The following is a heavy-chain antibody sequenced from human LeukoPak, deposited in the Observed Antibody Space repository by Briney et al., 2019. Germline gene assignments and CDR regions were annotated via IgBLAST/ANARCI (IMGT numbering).Heavy chain of an antibody. D-gene: IGHD2-15*01. Sequence: PGGSQSLSCTTSGLTFSNSDMTWVRQAPGKGLEWVSSITTTSSYIYYADSVRGRFTVSRDNARNSLYLQMDGLRPEDTAVYYCARSGCPGGSCYLRYSWLDLWGRGTLVTVSS. CDR3: ARSGCPGGSCYLRYSWLDL. CDR1: GLTFSNSD. J-gene: IGHJ5*02. V-gene: IGHV3-21*01. CDR2: ITTTSSYI.